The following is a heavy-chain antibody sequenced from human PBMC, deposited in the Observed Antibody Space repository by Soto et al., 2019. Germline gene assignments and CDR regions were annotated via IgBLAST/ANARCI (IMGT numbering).Heavy chain of an antibody. CDR1: GYSFTDYH. Sequence: GASVKVSCKASGYSFTDYHIHWVRQAPGQGLEWLGRINPKSGGTSTAQKFQGWVTMTRDRSISTVYMELTRLRSDDTAVYFCARVIRGAYYNSPLDTWGQGTVVTVSS. J-gene: IGHJ5*02. CDR2: INPKSGGT. V-gene: IGHV1-2*04. D-gene: IGHD3-10*01. CDR3: ARVIRGAYYNSPLDT.